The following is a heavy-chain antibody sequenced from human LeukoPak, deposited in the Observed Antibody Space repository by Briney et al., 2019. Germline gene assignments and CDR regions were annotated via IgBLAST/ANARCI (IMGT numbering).Heavy chain of an antibody. Sequence: ASVKVSCKASGYTFTGYYMHWVRQAPGQGLEWMGWINPNSGGTIYAQKFQGRVTMTEDTSTDTAYMELSSLRSEDTAVYYCATVPYYYDSSGAHLWGQGTLVTVSS. J-gene: IGHJ5*02. V-gene: IGHV1-2*02. CDR1: GYTFTGYY. D-gene: IGHD3-22*01. CDR3: ATVPYYYDSSGAHL. CDR2: INPNSGGT.